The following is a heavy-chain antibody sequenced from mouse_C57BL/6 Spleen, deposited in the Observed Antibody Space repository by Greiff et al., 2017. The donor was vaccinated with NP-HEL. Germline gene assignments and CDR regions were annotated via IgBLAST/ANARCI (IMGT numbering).Heavy chain of an antibody. CDR2: IYPGSGST. Sequence: VQLQQSGAELVKPGASVKMSCKASGYTFTSYWITWVKQRPGQGLEWIGDIYPGSGSTNYNEKFKSKATLTVDTSSSTAYMQLSSLTSEDSAVYYCAREGVGSSYFDYWGQGTTLTVSS. CDR1: GYTFTSYW. D-gene: IGHD1-1*01. CDR3: AREGVGSSYFDY. V-gene: IGHV1-55*01. J-gene: IGHJ2*01.